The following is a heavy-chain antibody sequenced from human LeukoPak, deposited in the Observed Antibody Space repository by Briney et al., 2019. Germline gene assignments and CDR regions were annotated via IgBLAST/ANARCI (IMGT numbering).Heavy chain of an antibody. J-gene: IGHJ4*02. CDR3: ARFALTSSLDY. Sequence: KDGESLKISCKGSGYKFTNYWIGWVRQVPGKGLEWMGLIYPGNSDTRYSPLFQGQVTLSVDRSISTAYLHWSGLKASDTAIYYCARFALTSSLDYWGQGTLVTVSS. CDR2: IYPGNSDT. V-gene: IGHV5-51*01. CDR1: GYKFTNYW. D-gene: IGHD6-13*01.